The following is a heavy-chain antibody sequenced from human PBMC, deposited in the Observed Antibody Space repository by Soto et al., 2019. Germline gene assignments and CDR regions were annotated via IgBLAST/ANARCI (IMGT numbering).Heavy chain of an antibody. J-gene: IGHJ3*02. V-gene: IGHV3-23*01. CDR1: GFTFSSYA. CDR2: ISGSGGST. D-gene: IGHD3-22*01. Sequence: GGSLRLSCAASGFTFSSYAMSWVRQAPGKGLEWVSAISGSGGSTYYADSVKGRFTISRDNSKNTLYLQMNSLRAEDTAVYYCAKGGLGGSSGDDAFDIWGQGTMVTVSS. CDR3: AKGGLGGSSGDDAFDI.